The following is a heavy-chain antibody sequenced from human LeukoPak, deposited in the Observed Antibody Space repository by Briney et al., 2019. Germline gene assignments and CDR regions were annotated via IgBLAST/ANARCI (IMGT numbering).Heavy chain of an antibody. D-gene: IGHD2-2*01. CDR2: IYHSGSI. CDR1: GYSISSGYY. CDR3: ARDTDIVVVPSWFDP. V-gene: IGHV4-38-2*02. Sequence: TSETLSLTCTVSGYSISSGYYWGWIRQPPGKGLEWIGSIYHSGSIYYNPSLNSRVTISVDTSKYQFSLKLSSVTAADTAVYYCARDTDIVVVPSWFDPWGQGTPVTVSS. J-gene: IGHJ5*02.